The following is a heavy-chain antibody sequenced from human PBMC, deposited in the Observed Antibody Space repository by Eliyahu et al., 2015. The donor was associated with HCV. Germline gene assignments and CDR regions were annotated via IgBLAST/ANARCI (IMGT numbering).Heavy chain of an antibody. CDR3: ASGGGGIAVTGTGGWFDP. CDR2: IHYSGST. D-gene: IGHD6-19*01. V-gene: IGHV4-59*01. J-gene: IGHJ5*02. Sequence: QVQLQESGPGLVKPSETLSLTCTVSGGXITPYYWSWIRQPPGKGLEWIGYIHYSGSTNYNPSLKSRVTISVDTSKNQFSLNLTSVTAADTAMYYCASGGGGIAVTGTGGWFDPWGQGTLVTVSS. CDR1: GGXITPYY.